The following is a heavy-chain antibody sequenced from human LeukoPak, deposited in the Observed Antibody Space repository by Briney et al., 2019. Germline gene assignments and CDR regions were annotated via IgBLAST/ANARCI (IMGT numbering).Heavy chain of an antibody. Sequence: ASVKVSCKASGYTFTSYAMNWVRQAPGQGLEWMGWISAYNGNTNYAQKLQGRVTMTTDTSTSTAYMELRSLRSDDTAVYYCASDRVRYCSGGSCPRDAFDIWGQGTMVTVPS. J-gene: IGHJ3*02. CDR2: ISAYNGNT. V-gene: IGHV1-18*01. CDR1: GYTFTSYA. D-gene: IGHD2-15*01. CDR3: ASDRVRYCSGGSCPRDAFDI.